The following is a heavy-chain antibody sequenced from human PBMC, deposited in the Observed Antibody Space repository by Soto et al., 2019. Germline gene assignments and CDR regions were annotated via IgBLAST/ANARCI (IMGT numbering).Heavy chain of an antibody. CDR1: GFTFDDYA. D-gene: IGHD5-18*01. V-gene: IGHV3-9*01. J-gene: IGHJ4*02. Sequence: GGSLRLSCAASGFTFDDYAMHWVRQAPGKGLEWVSGISWNSGSIGYADSVKGRFTISRDNAKNSLYLQMNSLRAGDTALYYCAKDRQDTAMGNFDYWGQGTLVTVSS. CDR2: ISWNSGSI. CDR3: AKDRQDTAMGNFDY.